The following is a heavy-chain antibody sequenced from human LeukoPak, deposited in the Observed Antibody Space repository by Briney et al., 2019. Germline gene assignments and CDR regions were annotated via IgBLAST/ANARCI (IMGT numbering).Heavy chain of an antibody. D-gene: IGHD3-10*01. CDR1: GYTFTSYG. CDR2: INPNSGGT. J-gene: IGHJ4*02. CDR3: ARNMVRGVTTTLGY. V-gene: IGHV1-2*02. Sequence: ASVKVSCKASGYTFTSYGISWVRQAPGQGLEWMGWINPNSGGTNYAQKFQGRVTMTRDTSISTAYMELSRLRSDDTAVYYCARNMVRGVTTTLGYWGQGTLITVSS.